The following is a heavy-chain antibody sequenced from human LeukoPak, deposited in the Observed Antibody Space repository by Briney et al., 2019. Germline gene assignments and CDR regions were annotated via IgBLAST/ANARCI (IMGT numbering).Heavy chain of an antibody. CDR1: GFTFSTYW. Sequence: GGSLRLSCAASGFTFSTYWMAWVRQAPGKGLEWVANIKADESARHQADSVKGRFTISRDNAQNSVYLQMSSLRGEDTAVYYCARDVGGSLDYWGQGTLVTVSS. CDR3: ARDVGGSLDY. CDR2: IKADESAR. V-gene: IGHV3-7*01. J-gene: IGHJ4*02. D-gene: IGHD1-26*01.